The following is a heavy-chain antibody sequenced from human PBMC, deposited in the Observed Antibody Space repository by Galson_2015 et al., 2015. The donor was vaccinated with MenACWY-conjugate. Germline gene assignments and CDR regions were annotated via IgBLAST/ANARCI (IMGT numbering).Heavy chain of an antibody. CDR1: GFTFSSYS. Sequence: SLRLSCAASGFTFSSYSMSWVRQVPGKGLEWVSAISGVGVDTYYADSVKGRFTISRDNSKNTVFLQMNSLRAEDTAIYYCGRNDGADENIDHWGQGTLVTVSS. J-gene: IGHJ4*02. CDR3: GRNDGADENIDH. D-gene: IGHD1-1*01. CDR2: ISGVGVDT. V-gene: IGHV3-23*01.